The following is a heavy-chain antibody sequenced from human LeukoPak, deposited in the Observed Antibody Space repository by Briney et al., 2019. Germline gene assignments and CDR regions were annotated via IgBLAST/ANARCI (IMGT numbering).Heavy chain of an antibody. J-gene: IGHJ5*01. CDR3: ARDKREYGPGVSYTSCLDP. Sequence: SETLSLTCTVSGGSISSTNYYWGWIRQPPGKGLEWIGSISYSGTTYYNPSLKSRATIAVDTSKNQFSLKLSSVTAADTAVYYCARDKREYGPGVSYTSCLDPWGQGTLVTVSS. CDR2: ISYSGTT. D-gene: IGHD2-8*01. V-gene: IGHV4-39*07. CDR1: GGSISSTNYY.